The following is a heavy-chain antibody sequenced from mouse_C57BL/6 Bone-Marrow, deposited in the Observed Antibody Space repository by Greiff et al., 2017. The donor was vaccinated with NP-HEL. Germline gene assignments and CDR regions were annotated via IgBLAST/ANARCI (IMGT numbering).Heavy chain of an antibody. D-gene: IGHD2-5*01. V-gene: IGHV5-6*01. J-gene: IGHJ2*01. Sequence: EVQGVESWGDVVKPGGSLKLSCAASGFTFSSYGMSWVRQTPDKRLEWVATISSGGSYTYYPDSVKGRFTISRDNAKNTLYLQMSSLKSEDTAMYYCARHYYSNYFDYWGQGTTLTVSS. CDR3: ARHYYSNYFDY. CDR2: ISSGGSYT. CDR1: GFTFSSYG.